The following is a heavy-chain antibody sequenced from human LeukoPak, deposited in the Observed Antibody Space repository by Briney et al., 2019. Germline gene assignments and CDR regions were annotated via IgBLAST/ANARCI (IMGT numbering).Heavy chain of an antibody. CDR2: INGCGSNT. Sequence: GGSLRLSCAASGFNFRNYAMSWVRQAPGKGLEWVSAINGCGSNTFYADSVKGRFTISRDDSKNTLYLQMNSLRAEDTAVYYRAKDQEVAAIWFGDFNWFDPWGQGTLVTVSS. V-gene: IGHV3-23*01. D-gene: IGHD3-10*01. J-gene: IGHJ5*02. CDR3: AKDQEVAAIWFGDFNWFDP. CDR1: GFNFRNYA.